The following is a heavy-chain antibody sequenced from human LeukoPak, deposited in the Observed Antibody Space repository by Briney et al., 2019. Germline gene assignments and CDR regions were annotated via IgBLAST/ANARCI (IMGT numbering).Heavy chain of an antibody. CDR3: AKRGVVIRVFLVGFHKEAYYFDS. Sequence: GGSLTLSCAVSGITLSNYGMGWVRHAPGKGREWVAGLSCSGSETNYADFVKGRLRISRDNPKKTLYLQMNRLRAEDTAVYFCAKRGVVIRVFLVGFHKEAYYFDSWGQGALVTVSS. V-gene: IGHV3-23*01. D-gene: IGHD3-10*01. CDR1: GITLSNYG. J-gene: IGHJ4*02. CDR2: LSCSGSET.